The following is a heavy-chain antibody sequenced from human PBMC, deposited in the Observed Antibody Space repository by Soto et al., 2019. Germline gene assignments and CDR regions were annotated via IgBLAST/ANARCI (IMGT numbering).Heavy chain of an antibody. CDR1: GFSFSTNGMG. Sequence: QITVKESGLTLVKPTQTLTLTCTFSGFSFSTNGMGVGWIRQSPGKALEWLALIYWDDDKRYSPSLRSRLTITKHTSNTQVNLTMTTMAPVDTATYDRDRLTRGVYALYRMWEKFDYGGQGTLVTVSS. CDR3: DRLTRGVYALYRMWEKFDY. D-gene: IGHD5-12*01. V-gene: IGHV2-5*02. CDR2: IYWDDDK. J-gene: IGHJ4*02.